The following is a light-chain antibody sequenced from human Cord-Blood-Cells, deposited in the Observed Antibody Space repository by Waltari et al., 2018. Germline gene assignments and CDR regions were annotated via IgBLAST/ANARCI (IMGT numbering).Light chain of an antibody. CDR3: QQKYSYPYS. Sequence: AIRMTKSPSSFSASTGDRVTITCRASQGISSDLAWYQQKPGKAPKLLIYAGSTLKSGFPSSFSGTGSGTDFTRSSSVLLSEDFATYDCQQKYSYPYSFGQGTKLEIK. J-gene: IGKJ2*03. V-gene: IGKV1-8*01. CDR2: AGS. CDR1: QGISSD.